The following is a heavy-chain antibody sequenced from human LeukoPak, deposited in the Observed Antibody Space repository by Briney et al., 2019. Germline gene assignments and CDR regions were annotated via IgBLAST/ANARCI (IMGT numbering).Heavy chain of an antibody. V-gene: IGHV4-59*01. J-gene: IGHJ5*02. D-gene: IGHD3-10*01. CDR3: ARGGYYGLGNDFRFDP. Sequence: SETLSLTCTVSGGSIRSYYWSWIRQPPGKGLEWIGYIYYSGNTNYNPSLKSRVTISVDTSKNQFSLKKNSVTAADTAVYYCARGGYYGLGNDFRFDPWGQGTLVTVSS. CDR1: GGSIRSYY. CDR2: IYYSGNT.